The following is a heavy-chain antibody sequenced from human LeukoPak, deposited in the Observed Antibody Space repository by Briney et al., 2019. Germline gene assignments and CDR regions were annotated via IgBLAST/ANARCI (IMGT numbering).Heavy chain of an antibody. D-gene: IGHD2-21*02. CDR1: GFTFSSYS. V-gene: IGHV3-48*02. J-gene: IGHJ4*02. CDR3: ARDRSYCGGDCYPESFDY. CDR2: ISSSSSTI. Sequence: GGSLRPSCAASGFTFSSYSMNWVRQAPGKGLEWVSYISSSSSTIYYADSVKGRFTISRDNAKNSLYLQMNSLRDEDTAVYYCARDRSYCGGDCYPESFDYWGQGTLVTVSS.